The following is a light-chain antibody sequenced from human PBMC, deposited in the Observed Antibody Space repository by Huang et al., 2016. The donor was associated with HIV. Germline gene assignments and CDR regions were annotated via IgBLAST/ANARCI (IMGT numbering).Light chain of an antibody. CDR1: QSVRDK. CDR3: QQYESWPPLT. V-gene: IGKV3-15*01. J-gene: IGKJ4*01. CDR2: ATA. Sequence: EIVMTQSPDTLSVSPGERATLSCRASQSVRDKLAWYQQKHGQAPRLLLHATATRAAGVPARFSGSGSGTEFTLTISSLQSEDCGVYYCQQYESWPPLTFGGGTKVEIK.